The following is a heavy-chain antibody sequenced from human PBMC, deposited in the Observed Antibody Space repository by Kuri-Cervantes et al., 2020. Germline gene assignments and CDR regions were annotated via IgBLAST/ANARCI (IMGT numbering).Heavy chain of an antibody. Sequence: GGSLRLSCAASGFTFSSYAMHWVRQAPGKGLEWVAVISYDGSNKYYADSVKGRFTISRDNSKNTLYLQMNSLRAEDTAVYYCAKRFWSGYPGDYFDYWGQGTLVTVSS. J-gene: IGHJ4*02. CDR3: AKRFWSGYPGDYFDY. CDR1: GFTFSSYA. D-gene: IGHD3-3*01. V-gene: IGHV3-30-3*02. CDR2: ISYDGSNK.